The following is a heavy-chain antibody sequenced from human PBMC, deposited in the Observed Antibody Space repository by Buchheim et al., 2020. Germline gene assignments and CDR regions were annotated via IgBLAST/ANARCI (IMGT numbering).Heavy chain of an antibody. D-gene: IGHD4-23*01. CDR3: ARHGNNNFDA. J-gene: IGHJ4*02. V-gene: IGHV3-7*03. CDR2: INVDGSGK. CDR1: GFTFKTGW. Sequence: EVQLVESGGGLVQPGGSLRLSCVASGFTFKTGWMGWARQAPGKGLEWVANINVDGSGKYYVDSVKGRFTVSRDNAKNSLYLQMSSLRAEDTAIYYCARHGNNNFDAWGRGTL.